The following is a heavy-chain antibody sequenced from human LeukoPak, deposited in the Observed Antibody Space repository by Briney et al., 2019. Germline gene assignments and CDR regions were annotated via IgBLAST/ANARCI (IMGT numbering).Heavy chain of an antibody. D-gene: IGHD3-16*01. CDR2: INEDATTI. V-gene: IGHV3-74*01. J-gene: IGHJ4*02. CDR3: VRDLILVWTPGDDFDF. CDR1: GFAFSAYW. Sequence: GGSPRLSCAASGFAFSAYWMLWVRQAPGKGLEWVSRINEDATTITYADSVKGRFIISRDNSKKSLYLQMNNLRAEDTAVYYCVRDLILVWTPGDDFDFWGQGTLVIVSS.